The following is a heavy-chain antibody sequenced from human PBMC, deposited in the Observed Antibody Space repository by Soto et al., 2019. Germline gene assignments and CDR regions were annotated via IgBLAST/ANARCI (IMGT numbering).Heavy chain of an antibody. CDR2: IRQDGREK. CDR1: GFTFTRYS. CDR3: ARDPAGDPHRFDY. V-gene: IGHV3-7*03. J-gene: IGHJ4*02. Sequence: PGGSLRLSCAASGFTFTRYSMNWVRQAPGKGLEWVANIRQDGREKDYVDSVKGRFTISRDNAKNSLYLQMNTLRAEDTAVYYCARDPAGDPHRFDYWGQGTLVTVSS. D-gene: IGHD2-2*01.